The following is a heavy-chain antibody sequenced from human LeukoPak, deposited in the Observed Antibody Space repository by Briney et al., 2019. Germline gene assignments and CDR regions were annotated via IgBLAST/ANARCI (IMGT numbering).Heavy chain of an antibody. D-gene: IGHD3-10*01. CDR2: INPNSGGT. CDR3: ARDPHYYGSGSYPPLY. J-gene: IGHJ4*02. CDR1: GYTFTGYY. Sequence: ASVTVSCKASGYTFTGYYMHWVRQAPGQGLEWMGWINPNSGGTNYAQKFQGRVTMTRDTSISTAYMELSRLRSDDTAVYYCARDPHYYGSGSYPPLYWGQGTLVTVSS. V-gene: IGHV1-2*02.